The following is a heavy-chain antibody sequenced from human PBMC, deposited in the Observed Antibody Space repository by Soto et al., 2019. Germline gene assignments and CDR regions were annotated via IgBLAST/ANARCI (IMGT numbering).Heavy chain of an antibody. J-gene: IGHJ4*02. CDR2: INAGNGNT. V-gene: IGHV1-3*01. Sequence: GASLKVSCKASGYTFTSYAMHWVRQAPGQRLEWMGWINAGNGNTKYSQKFQGRVTITRDTSASTAYMELSSLRSEDTAVYYCAIDLGYCSSTSCYAGLNFDYWGQGTLVTAPQ. D-gene: IGHD2-2*01. CDR1: GYTFTSYA. CDR3: AIDLGYCSSTSCYAGLNFDY.